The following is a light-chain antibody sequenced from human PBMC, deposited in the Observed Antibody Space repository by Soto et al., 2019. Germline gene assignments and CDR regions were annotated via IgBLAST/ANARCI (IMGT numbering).Light chain of an antibody. J-gene: IGLJ1*01. CDR3: SSYTRGSTQYV. V-gene: IGLV2-14*01. CDR2: VVS. CDR1: SSDVGGYNH. Sequence: QSALTQPASVSGSPGQSITISCTGTSSDVGGYNHVSWYQQHPGKAPKVLIYVVSSRPSGVSNRFSGSKSGNTASLTISGLQAADEADYYCSSYTRGSTQYVFGTGTKVTVL.